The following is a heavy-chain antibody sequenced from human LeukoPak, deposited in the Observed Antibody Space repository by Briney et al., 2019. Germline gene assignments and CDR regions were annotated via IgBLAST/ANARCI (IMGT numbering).Heavy chain of an antibody. CDR2: IYRRGNS. D-gene: IGHD1-26*01. CDR3: ARCPDDSRSDYDVYSYMDV. V-gene: IGHV4-38-2*01. CDR1: GHSLDSGYH. Sequence: SETLSLTRAVSGHSLDSGYHWGWTGQPPGRGLEWIGSIYRRGNSYYNPSPKSGLTISVDTSKNQFSLRLCSVTASDTAMYYCARCPDDSRSDYDVYSYMDVWGKGTTVTVSS. J-gene: IGHJ6*03.